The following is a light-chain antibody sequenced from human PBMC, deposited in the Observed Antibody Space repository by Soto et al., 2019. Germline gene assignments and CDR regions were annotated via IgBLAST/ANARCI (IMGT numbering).Light chain of an antibody. CDR2: DND. CDR1: SSDIGGYNY. CDR3: GTWDTRLSVGV. J-gene: IGLJ1*01. Sequence: QSVLTQPASVSGSPGQSITISCTGTSSDIGGYNYVSWYQQHPGKAPKLMIYDNDKRPSGIPDRFSGSKSGTSATLGITGLHTGDEADYYCGTWDTRLSVGVFGTGTKLTVL. V-gene: IGLV1-51*01.